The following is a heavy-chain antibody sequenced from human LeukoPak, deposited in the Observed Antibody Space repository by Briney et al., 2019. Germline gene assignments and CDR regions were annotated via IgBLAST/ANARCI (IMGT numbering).Heavy chain of an antibody. Sequence: ASVKVSCKASGYTFTSYDINWVRQATGQGLEWMGWMNPNSGNTGYAQKFQGRVTMTRNTSISTAYMELSSLRSEDTAVYYSARAVYHIAAAEDYWGQGTLVTVSS. V-gene: IGHV1-8*01. CDR2: MNPNSGNT. D-gene: IGHD6-13*01. CDR1: GYTFTSYD. CDR3: ARAVYHIAAAEDY. J-gene: IGHJ4*02.